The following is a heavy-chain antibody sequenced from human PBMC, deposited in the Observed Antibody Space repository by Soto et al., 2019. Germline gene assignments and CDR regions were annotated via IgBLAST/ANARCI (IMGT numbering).Heavy chain of an antibody. CDR2: NYYSGST. V-gene: IGHV4-31*03. Sequence: SETLSLTCTVSGGSTSSGGYYWSWIRQHPGKGLEWIGCNYYSGSTYYNPSLKSRVTISVDTSKNQFSLKLSSVTAADTAVYYCARDSVSPLFAGAFDIWGQGTMVTVSS. CDR3: ARDSVSPLFAGAFDI. J-gene: IGHJ3*02. CDR1: GGSTSSGGYY. D-gene: IGHD3-3*01.